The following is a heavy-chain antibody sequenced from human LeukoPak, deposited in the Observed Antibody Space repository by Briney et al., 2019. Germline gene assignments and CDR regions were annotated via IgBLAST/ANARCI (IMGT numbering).Heavy chain of an antibody. CDR3: ARGGDYGDSPFDY. CDR1: GGSISSGGYS. J-gene: IGHJ4*02. V-gene: IGHV4-31*03. D-gene: IGHD4-17*01. CDR2: IYYSGST. Sequence: PSETLSLTCTVSGGSISSGGYSWRWIRQHPGKGLEWIGYIYYSGSTYYNPSLKSRVTISVDTSKNQFSLKLGSVTAADTAVYYCARGGDYGDSPFDYWGQGTLVTVSS.